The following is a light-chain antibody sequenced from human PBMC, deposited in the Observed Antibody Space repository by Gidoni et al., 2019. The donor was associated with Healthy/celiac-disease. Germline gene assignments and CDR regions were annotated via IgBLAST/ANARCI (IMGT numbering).Light chain of an antibody. CDR2: DDS. J-gene: IGLJ2*01. CDR3: QVWDSSSDHPVV. CDR1: NIGSKS. Sequence: SSVLTQPPSVSVAPGKTARITCGGNNIGSKSVHWYQQKPGQAPVLVVYDDSDRPSGIPERFSGSNAGNTATLTISRVEAGDEADYYCQVWDSSSDHPVVFGGGTKLTVL. V-gene: IGLV3-21*03.